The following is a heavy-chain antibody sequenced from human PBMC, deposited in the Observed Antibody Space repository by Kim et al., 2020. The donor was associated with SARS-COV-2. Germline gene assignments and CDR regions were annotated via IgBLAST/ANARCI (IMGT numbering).Heavy chain of an antibody. CDR2: INPNSGGT. CDR1: GYTFTGYY. D-gene: IGHD2-15*01. J-gene: IGHJ6*02. CDR3: AREVVVAATFFNYYGMDV. V-gene: IGHV1-2*06. Sequence: ASVKVSCKASGYTFTGYYMHWVRQAPGQGLEWMGRINPNSGGTNYAQKFQGRVTMTRDTSISTAYMELSRLRSDDTAVYYCAREVVVAATFFNYYGMDVWGQGTTVTVSS.